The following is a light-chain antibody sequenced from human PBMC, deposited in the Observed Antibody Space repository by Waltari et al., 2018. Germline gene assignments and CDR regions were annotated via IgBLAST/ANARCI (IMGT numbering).Light chain of an antibody. CDR3: QQYGSTLIT. CDR1: QSVSSSS. J-gene: IGKJ5*01. CDR2: AAS. V-gene: IGKV3-20*01. Sequence: EIVLTQSPGTLSLSPGERVTLSCRASQSVSSSSLAWYQQKPGRAPRLLIYAASSRATGIPDRFSGRGSGTGFTLTISRLEPEDSAVYYCQQYGSTLITFGQGTRLEIK.